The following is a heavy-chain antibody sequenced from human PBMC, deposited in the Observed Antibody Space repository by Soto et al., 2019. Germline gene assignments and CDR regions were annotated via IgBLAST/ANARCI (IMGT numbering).Heavy chain of an antibody. CDR3: TRAPMNSGWYYFDY. CDR1: GGSISSSNW. J-gene: IGHJ4*02. CDR2: IYHSGTT. Sequence: QVQLQESGPGLVKPSGTLSLTCAVSGGSISSSNWWSWVRQPPGKGLEWIGEIYHSGTTNYNPSLKSRVTISVDKSKTHFSLTLSSVTAADTAVYYCTRAPMNSGWYYFDYWGQGTLVTVSS. V-gene: IGHV4-4*02. D-gene: IGHD6-19*01.